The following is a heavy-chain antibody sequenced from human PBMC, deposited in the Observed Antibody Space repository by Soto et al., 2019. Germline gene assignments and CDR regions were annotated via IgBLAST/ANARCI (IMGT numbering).Heavy chain of an antibody. CDR2: IIDSGRDT. J-gene: IGHJ6*02. D-gene: IGHD1-26*01. CDR1: GFTFSSCA. V-gene: IGHV3-23*01. Sequence: EVHLLESGGALVQPGGSLRLSCAASGFTFSSCAMGWVRQAPGKGLEWVSDIIDSGRDTYYADAVKGRFTISRDNSKSNLYLQMKSLRAEDTAVYYCGKGRSYYYYYGVDVWGQGTTVTVSS. CDR3: GKGRSYYYYYGVDV.